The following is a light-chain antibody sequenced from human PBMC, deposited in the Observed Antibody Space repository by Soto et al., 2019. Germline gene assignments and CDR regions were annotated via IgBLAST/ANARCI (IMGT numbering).Light chain of an antibody. CDR1: KLGNKY. CDR3: QAWDNSTAV. V-gene: IGLV3-1*01. J-gene: IGLJ3*02. Sequence: SYELTQPPSVSVSPGQTASITCSGDKLGNKYACWYQQKPGQSPVLVIYQDNKRPSGIPERFSGSNSGNTATLTISGTQAMDEADYYCQAWDNSTAVFGGGTKLTVL. CDR2: QDN.